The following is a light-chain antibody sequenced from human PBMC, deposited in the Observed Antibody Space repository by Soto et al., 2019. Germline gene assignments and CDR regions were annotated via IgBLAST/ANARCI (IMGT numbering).Light chain of an antibody. J-gene: IGLJ2*01. Sequence: QSALTQPASVSGSPGQSITISCTGASSDVGSYNLVSWYQQHPGKAPKLMIYEGSKRPSGVSNRFSGSKSGNTASLTISGLQAEDEADYYCCSYAGSSTDVVFGG. CDR3: CSYAGSSTDVV. V-gene: IGLV2-23*01. CDR2: EGS. CDR1: SSDVGSYNL.